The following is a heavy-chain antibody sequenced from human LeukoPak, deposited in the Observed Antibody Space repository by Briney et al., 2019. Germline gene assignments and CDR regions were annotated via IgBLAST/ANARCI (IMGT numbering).Heavy chain of an antibody. Sequence: SETLSLTCAVYGGSFSGYYWSWIRQPPGKGLEWIGEINHSGSTNYNPSLKSRVTISVDTSKNQFSLKLSSVTAPDTAVYYCARAPELRFLVSGWFDPWGQGTLVTVSS. J-gene: IGHJ5*02. CDR1: GGSFSGYY. CDR3: ARAPELRFLVSGWFDP. V-gene: IGHV4-34*01. CDR2: INHSGST. D-gene: IGHD3-3*01.